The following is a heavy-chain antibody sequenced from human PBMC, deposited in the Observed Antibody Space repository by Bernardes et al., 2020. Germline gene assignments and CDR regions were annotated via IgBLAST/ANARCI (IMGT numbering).Heavy chain of an antibody. CDR1: GFTFSDHF. Sequence: GESLRLSCVASGFTFSDHFMSWIRHAPGKGPEWVAFISHSGSSLQYGHPFKGRLTISRDNSEDSLYLQIHNMRSEDTAVYYCARHGSQDSSWGNYRPFDSWGQGTLVTVSS. D-gene: IGHD3-16*02. CDR2: ISHSGSSL. V-gene: IGHV3-11*01. J-gene: IGHJ4*02. CDR3: ARHGSQDSSWGNYRPFDS.